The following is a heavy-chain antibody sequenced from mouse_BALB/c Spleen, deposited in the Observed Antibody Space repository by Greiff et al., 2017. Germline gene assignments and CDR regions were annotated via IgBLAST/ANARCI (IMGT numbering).Heavy chain of an antibody. D-gene: IGHD2-2*01. CDR3: ASDTIHYGNDEGFAY. CDR2: IRNKANGYTT. Sequence: EVKVVESGGGLVQPGGSLRLSCATSGFTFTAYYMSWVRQPPGKALEWLGFIRNKANGYTTEYSASVKGQFTISRDNSQSILLLQMNTLRAEDRATYYCASDTIHYGNDEGFAYWGQGTLVTVSA. CDR1: GFTFTAYY. V-gene: IGHV7-3*02. J-gene: IGHJ3*01.